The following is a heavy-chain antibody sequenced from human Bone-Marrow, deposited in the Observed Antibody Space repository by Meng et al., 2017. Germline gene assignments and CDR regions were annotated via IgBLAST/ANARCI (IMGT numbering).Heavy chain of an antibody. J-gene: IGHJ3*02. CDR2: ISYDGSNK. Sequence: GGSRRLSGAASGFTFSSYAMHWVRQAPGKGLEWVAVISYDGSNKYYADSVKGRFTISRDNSKNTLYLQMNSLRAEDTAVYYCARLYGDSVGATKRPDAFDIWGQGTMVTVSS. CDR3: ARLYGDSVGATKRPDAFDI. V-gene: IGHV3-30*04. CDR1: GFTFSSYA. D-gene: IGHD1-26*01.